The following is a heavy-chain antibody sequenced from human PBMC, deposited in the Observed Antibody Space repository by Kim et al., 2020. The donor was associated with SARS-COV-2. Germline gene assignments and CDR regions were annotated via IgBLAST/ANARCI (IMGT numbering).Heavy chain of an antibody. J-gene: IGHJ4*01. V-gene: IGHV4-39*02. D-gene: IGHD1-26*01. CDR2: FYFTGKT. CDR1: GGSISSNGFY. Sequence: SETLSLTCSVSGGSISSNGFYWDWIRQSPGMGLDCIASFYFTGKTYYNSSHKSRVTISLDTSKNHFSLKLRSVTAADTADYYFARLAWESPIPRYFDSWG. CDR3: ARLAWESPIPRYFDS.